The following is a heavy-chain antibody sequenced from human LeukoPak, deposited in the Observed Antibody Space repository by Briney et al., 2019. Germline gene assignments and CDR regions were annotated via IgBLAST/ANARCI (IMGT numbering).Heavy chain of an antibody. CDR2: ISSSSSYI. J-gene: IGHJ3*02. CDR3: ARVMITFGGVIGHGAFDI. D-gene: IGHD3-16*02. CDR1: GFTFSSYS. V-gene: IGHV3-21*01. Sequence: GGSLRLSCAASGFTFSSYSMNWVRQAPGKGLEWVSSISSSSSYIYYADSVKGRFTISRDNAKNSPYLQMNSLRAEDTAVYYCARVMITFGGVIGHGAFDIWGQGTMVTVSS.